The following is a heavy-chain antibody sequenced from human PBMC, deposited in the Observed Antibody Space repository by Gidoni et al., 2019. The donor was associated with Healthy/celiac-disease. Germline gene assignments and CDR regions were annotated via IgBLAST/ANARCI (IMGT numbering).Heavy chain of an antibody. V-gene: IGHV1-46*04. D-gene: IGHD3-3*01. CDR3: ARGGITIVGVVIYYFDY. CDR2: INPRGGST. CDR1: CYTFSTYY. J-gene: IGHJ4*02. Sequence: QEQLLLSGAEVKKPGASLKVSCNASCYTFSTYYMLWVRQAPGQGLGWMGIINPRGGSTSYAQKLQGRVTMTRDTSTSTVYMELSSLRSEETAVYYGARGGITIVGVVIYYFDYWGQGTLVTVSS.